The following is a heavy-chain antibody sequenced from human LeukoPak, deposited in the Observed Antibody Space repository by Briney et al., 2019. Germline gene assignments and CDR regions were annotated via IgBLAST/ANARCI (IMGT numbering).Heavy chain of an antibody. J-gene: IGHJ4*02. Sequence: GGSLRLSCAASGFTFSSYAMSWVRQAPGKGLEWVSAISGSGGSTYHAGSVKGRITISRDNSKNTLYLQMNSLRAEDTAVYYCARRVATYYFDYWGQGTLVTVSS. CDR1: GFTFSSYA. V-gene: IGHV3-23*01. CDR2: ISGSGGST. CDR3: ARRVATYYFDY. D-gene: IGHD5-12*01.